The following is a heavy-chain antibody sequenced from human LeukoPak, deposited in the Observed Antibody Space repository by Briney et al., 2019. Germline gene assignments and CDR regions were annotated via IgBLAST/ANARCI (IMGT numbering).Heavy chain of an antibody. V-gene: IGHV3-53*01. CDR2: IYSGGSK. CDR1: GFIFSSYS. D-gene: IGHD6-13*01. CDR3: ATLPTGYSSSWFDH. Sequence: GGSLRLSCAASGFIFSSYSMNWVRQAPGKGLEWVSIIYSGGSKHYADSVKGRFTVSRDNSKNTVYLQMNGLRAEDTAVYYCATLPTGYSSSWFDHWGQGTLVTVSS. J-gene: IGHJ5*02.